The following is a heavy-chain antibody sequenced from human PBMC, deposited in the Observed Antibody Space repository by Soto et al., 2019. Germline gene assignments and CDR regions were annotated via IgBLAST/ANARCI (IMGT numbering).Heavy chain of an antibody. CDR3: ATDPGGGGY. V-gene: IGHV3-53*01. D-gene: IGHD3-10*01. CDR1: GFTVSNNY. Sequence: EVQLVESGGGLIQPGGSLRLSCAVSGFTVSNNYMSWVRQAPGKGLEGVSVIYSGGYTAYGDSVKGRFTISRDNSKNTLIPQINGLGADPPAFYYWATDPGGGGYWGQGTLVTVSS. J-gene: IGHJ4*02. CDR2: IYSGGYT.